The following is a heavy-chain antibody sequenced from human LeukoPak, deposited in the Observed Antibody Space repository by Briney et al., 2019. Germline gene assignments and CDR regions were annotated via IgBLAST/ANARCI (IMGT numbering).Heavy chain of an antibody. V-gene: IGHV3-30-3*01. Sequence: GGSLRPSCAASGFTFSSYAMHWVRQAPGKGLEWVAVISYDGSNKYYADSVKGRFTISRDNSKNTLYLQMNSLRAEDTAVYYCARFLAVGSAPDYFDYWGQGTLVTVSS. J-gene: IGHJ4*02. D-gene: IGHD3-10*01. CDR2: ISYDGSNK. CDR3: ARFLAVGSAPDYFDY. CDR1: GFTFSSYA.